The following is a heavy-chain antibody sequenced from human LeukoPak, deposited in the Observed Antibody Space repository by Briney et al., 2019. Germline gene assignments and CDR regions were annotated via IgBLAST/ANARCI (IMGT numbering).Heavy chain of an antibody. CDR2: ISYAGSNE. D-gene: IGHD1/OR15-1a*01. Sequence: PGGSLRLSCAASGFIFSSYAMHWVRQAPGKGLQWVAVISYAGSNEYYADSVKGRFSISRDNSKNTLYLQMNSLRAEDTAVYYCARNNPYYYGMDVWGQGTTVTVSS. CDR1: GFIFSSYA. CDR3: ARNNPYYYGMDV. J-gene: IGHJ6*02. V-gene: IGHV3-30-3*01.